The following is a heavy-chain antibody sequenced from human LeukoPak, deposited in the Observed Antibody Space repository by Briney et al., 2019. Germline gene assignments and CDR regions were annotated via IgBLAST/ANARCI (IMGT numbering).Heavy chain of an antibody. CDR2: ISGSGGST. CDR1: GFTFSSYA. J-gene: IGHJ6*03. Sequence: GGSLRLSCAASGFTFSSYAMSWVRQAPGKGLEWVSAISGSGGSTYYADSVKGRFTISRDNSKNTLYLQMNSLRAEDTAVYYCARDIWNDGNYYMDVWGKGTSVTVSS. D-gene: IGHD1-1*01. CDR3: ARDIWNDGNYYMDV. V-gene: IGHV3-23*01.